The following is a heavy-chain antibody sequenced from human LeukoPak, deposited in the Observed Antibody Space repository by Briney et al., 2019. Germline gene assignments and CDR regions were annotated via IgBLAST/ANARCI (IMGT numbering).Heavy chain of an antibody. Sequence: GGSLRLSCAASGFTVSSNYMSWVRQAPGKGLEWVSVIYSGGSTYYADSVKGRFTISRDNSTNTLYLQMNSLRAEDTAVYYCARVLAVALDYWGQGTLVTVSS. CDR3: ARVLAVALDY. J-gene: IGHJ4*02. V-gene: IGHV3-53*01. D-gene: IGHD6-19*01. CDR2: IYSGGST. CDR1: GFTVSSNY.